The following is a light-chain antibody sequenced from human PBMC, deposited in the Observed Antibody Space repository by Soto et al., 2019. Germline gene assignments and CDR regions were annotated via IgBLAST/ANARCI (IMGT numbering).Light chain of an antibody. Sequence: VLTQPPSPSRAPGQSVTLSCTRNSSDVGGYKDVSWYQQHPGKVPKLIIYEVSKRPSGVPDRFSGSKSGNTASLTVSGLQAEDEADYYCSSYAGSNNFVFGTGTKVTVL. J-gene: IGLJ1*01. CDR1: SSDVGGYKD. CDR3: SSYAGSNNFV. CDR2: EVS. V-gene: IGLV2-8*01.